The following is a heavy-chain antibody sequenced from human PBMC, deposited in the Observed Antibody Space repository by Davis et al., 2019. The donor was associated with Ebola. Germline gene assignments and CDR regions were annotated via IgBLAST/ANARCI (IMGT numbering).Heavy chain of an antibody. J-gene: IGHJ6*02. V-gene: IGHV1-18*01. Sequence: ASVKVSCKASGYTFTSYGISWVRQAPGQGLEWMGWISAYNGNTNYAQKLQGRVTMTTDTSTSTAYMELRSLRSEDTAVYYCARAPDYYYYYGMDVWGQGTTVTVSS. CDR1: GYTFTSYG. CDR2: ISAYNGNT. CDR3: ARAPDYYYYYGMDV.